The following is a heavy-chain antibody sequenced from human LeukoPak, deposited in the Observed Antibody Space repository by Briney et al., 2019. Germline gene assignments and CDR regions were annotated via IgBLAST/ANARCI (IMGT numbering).Heavy chain of an antibody. CDR2: IIPIFGTA. CDR1: GGTFSSYA. CDR3: ARDKTPYQLLYFDY. V-gene: IGHV1-69*06. D-gene: IGHD2-2*01. Sequence: SVKVSCKASGGTFSSYAISWVRQAPGQGLEWMGGIIPIFGTANYAQKFQGRVTITADKSTSTAYMELSSLRSEDTAVYYCARDKTPYQLLYFDYWGQGTLVTVSS. J-gene: IGHJ4*02.